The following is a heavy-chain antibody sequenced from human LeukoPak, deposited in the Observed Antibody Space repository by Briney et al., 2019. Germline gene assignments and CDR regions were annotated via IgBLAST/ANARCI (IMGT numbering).Heavy chain of an antibody. V-gene: IGHV3-53*01. CDR3: AREVPATGMFFDY. CDR1: GFTVSTNY. Sequence: HPGGSLRLSCAASGFTVSTNYMSWVRQAPGKGLEWVSVIYSGGSIYYADSVKGRFTISRDNFRNTLYLQMNSLRAEDMAVYYCAREVPATGMFFDYWGQGTLVTV. CDR2: IYSGGSI. J-gene: IGHJ4*02. D-gene: IGHD2-2*01.